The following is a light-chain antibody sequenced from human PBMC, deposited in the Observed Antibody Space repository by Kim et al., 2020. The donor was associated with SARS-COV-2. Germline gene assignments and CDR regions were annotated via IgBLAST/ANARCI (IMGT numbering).Light chain of an antibody. Sequence: SQGERAALSCRASQSVSSNYLAWYQQKHGQAPRLLIYGASSRATGIPDRFSGSGSGTDFTLTITRLEPEDFAVYYCQQYSSSPATFGQGTKVDIK. CDR1: QSVSSNY. CDR3: QQYSSSPAT. J-gene: IGKJ1*01. V-gene: IGKV3-20*01. CDR2: GAS.